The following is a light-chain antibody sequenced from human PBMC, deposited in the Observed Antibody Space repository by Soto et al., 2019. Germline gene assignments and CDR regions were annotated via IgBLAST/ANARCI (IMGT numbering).Light chain of an antibody. CDR2: GAS. CDR1: QSVGTS. CDR3: QQYNIWPPRHT. J-gene: IGKJ4*01. V-gene: IGKV3-15*01. Sequence: DIVMTQSPATLSLSPGERATLSCRAGQSVGTSLARYQQRRCHPPRLLLYGASTRATGIPARFSGSGSGTDFTLTISSLESEDFALYYCQQYNIWPPRHTFGGGTKVEIK.